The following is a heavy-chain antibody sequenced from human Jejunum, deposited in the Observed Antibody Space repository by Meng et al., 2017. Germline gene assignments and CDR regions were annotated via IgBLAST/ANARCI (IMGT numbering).Heavy chain of an antibody. CDR3: AQLVSY. J-gene: IGHJ4*02. Sequence: GGSLRLSCAASGFTFSNSAMSWVRQAPGKGLEWVSVISGSGGSIYYANSVKGRFTISRDNSKNTLYLQMNSLRAEDTAVYYCAQLVSYWGQGTLVTVSS. CDR2: ISGSGGSI. V-gene: IGHV3-23*01. CDR1: GFTFSNSA. D-gene: IGHD2-8*01.